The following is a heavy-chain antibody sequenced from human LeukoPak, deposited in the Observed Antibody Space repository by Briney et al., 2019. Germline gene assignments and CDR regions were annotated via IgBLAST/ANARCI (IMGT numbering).Heavy chain of an antibody. D-gene: IGHD2-2*01. CDR3: ALVGSVVVPAADFDY. V-gene: IGHV4-38-2*02. CDR2: IYHSGST. J-gene: IGHJ4*02. CDR1: GYSISSGYY. Sequence: SETLSLTCTVSGYSISSGYYWGWIRQPPGKGLEWIGSIYHSGSTYYNPSLKSRVTIPVDTSKNQFSLKLSSVTAADTAVYYCALVGSVVVPAADFDYWGQGTLVTVSS.